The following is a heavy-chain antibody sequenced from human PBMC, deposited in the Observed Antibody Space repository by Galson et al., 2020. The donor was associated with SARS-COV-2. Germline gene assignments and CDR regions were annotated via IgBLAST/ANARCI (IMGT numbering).Heavy chain of an antibody. Sequence: ESGSTLVEPTQTLTLTCTFSGFSLSTSGMCVSWIRQPPGKALEWLARIDWDDDKYYSTSLKTRLTISKDTSKNQVVLTMTNMDPVYTATYYCARKYYQDYGYGMDVWRQGTSVTVSS. CDR3: ARKYYQDYGYGMDV. J-gene: IGHJ6*02. D-gene: IGHD1-26*01. V-gene: IGHV2-70*11. CDR1: GFSLSTSGMC. CDR2: IDWDDDK.